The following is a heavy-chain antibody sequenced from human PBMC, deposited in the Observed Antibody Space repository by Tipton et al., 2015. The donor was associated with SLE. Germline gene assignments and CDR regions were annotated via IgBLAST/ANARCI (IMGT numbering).Heavy chain of an antibody. CDR2: ISPYNHKT. V-gene: IGHV1-18*03. J-gene: IGHJ4*02. CDR1: GYTFTSYG. Sequence: QLVQSGVEVKKPGASVKVSCKASGYTFTSYGISWMRQVPGQGLEWMGWISPYNHKTDYAQKFQGRVTLTADTSTSAAYLELRSLRSDDMAVYYCVREAELRFLEWAPYFDFWGQGTLVTVSS. D-gene: IGHD3-3*01. CDR3: VREAELRFLEWAPYFDF.